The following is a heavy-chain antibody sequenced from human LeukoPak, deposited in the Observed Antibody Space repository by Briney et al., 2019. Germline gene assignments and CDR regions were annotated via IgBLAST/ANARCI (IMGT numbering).Heavy chain of an antibody. CDR1: GFTFSSYW. CDR2: IQQDGSEK. D-gene: IGHD4-17*01. CDR3: ARPHLDHGDLFDY. J-gene: IGHJ4*02. Sequence: GGSLRLSCAASGFTFSSYWLSWVRQPPGKGLEWVANIQQDGSEKNYVDSVKGRFTISRDNGKNSLYLQMNSLRAEDTAVYSCARPHLDHGDLFDYWGQGTLVTVSS. V-gene: IGHV3-7*01.